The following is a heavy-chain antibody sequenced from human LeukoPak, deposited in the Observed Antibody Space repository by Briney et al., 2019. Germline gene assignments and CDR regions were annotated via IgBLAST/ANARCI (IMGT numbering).Heavy chain of an antibody. J-gene: IGHJ4*02. V-gene: IGHV5-10-1*01. Sequence: EESLKISCKGSGYSFTSYWISWVRQMPGKGLEWMGRIDPSDSYTNYSPSFQGHVTISADKSISTAYLQWSSLKASDTAMYYCARRDRSGWSFDYWGQGTLVTVSS. D-gene: IGHD6-19*01. CDR3: ARRDRSGWSFDY. CDR1: GYSFTSYW. CDR2: IDPSDSYT.